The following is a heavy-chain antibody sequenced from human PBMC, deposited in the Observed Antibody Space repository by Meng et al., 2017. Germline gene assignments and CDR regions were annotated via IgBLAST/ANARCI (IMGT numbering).Heavy chain of an antibody. CDR3: ARLAAADLNAFDI. CDR2: IYYSGST. CDR1: GGSISSSSYY. J-gene: IGHJ3*02. Sequence: GSLRLSCTVSGGSISSSSYYWGWIRQPPGKGLEWIGSIYYSGSTYYNPSLKSRVTISVDTSKNQFSLKLSSVTAADTAVYYCARLAAADLNAFDIWGQGTMVTVSS. V-gene: IGHV4-39*07. D-gene: IGHD6-13*01.